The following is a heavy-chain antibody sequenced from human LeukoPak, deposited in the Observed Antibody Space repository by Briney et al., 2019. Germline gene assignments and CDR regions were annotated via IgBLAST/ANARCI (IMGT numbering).Heavy chain of an antibody. D-gene: IGHD3-10*01. V-gene: IGHV1-2*02. Sequence: ASVKVSCKASGYTFTGYYMHWVRQAPGQGLEWMGWINPNSGGTNYAQKFQGRVTMTRDTSISTAYMELSRLRSDDTAVYYCARGREVRGVIITYYYYMDVWGKGTTVTISS. CDR3: ARGREVRGVIITYYYYMDV. CDR1: GYTFTGYY. CDR2: INPNSGGT. J-gene: IGHJ6*03.